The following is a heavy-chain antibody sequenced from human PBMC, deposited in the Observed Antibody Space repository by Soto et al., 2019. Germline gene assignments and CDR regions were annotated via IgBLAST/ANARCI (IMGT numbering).Heavy chain of an antibody. Sequence: ASVKVSCKASGGTFSSYAISWVRQAPGQGLEWMGGIIPIFGTANYAQKFQGRVTITADESTSTAYMELSSLRSEDTAVYYCARGRYYIAARPIAFDYWGQGTLVTVSS. CDR3: ARGRYYIAARPIAFDY. CDR1: GGTFSSYA. V-gene: IGHV1-69*13. D-gene: IGHD6-6*01. CDR2: IIPIFGTA. J-gene: IGHJ4*02.